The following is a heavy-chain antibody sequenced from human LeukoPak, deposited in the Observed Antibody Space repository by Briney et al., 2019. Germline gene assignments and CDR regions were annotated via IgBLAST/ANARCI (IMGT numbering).Heavy chain of an antibody. CDR2: IRYDGSNK. J-gene: IGHJ1*01. V-gene: IGHV3-30*02. D-gene: IGHD2-2*01. CDR1: GFTFSSYG. Sequence: PGGSLRLSCAASGFTFSSYGMHWVRQAPGKGLEWVAFIRYDGSNKYYADSVKGRFTISRDNSKNTLYLQMNSLRAEDTAVYYCAKHREYCSSTSCYSSEYFQHWGQGTLVTVSS. CDR3: AKHREYCSSTSCYSSEYFQH.